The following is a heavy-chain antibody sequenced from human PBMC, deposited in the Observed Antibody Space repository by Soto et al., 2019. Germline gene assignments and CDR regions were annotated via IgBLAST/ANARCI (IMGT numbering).Heavy chain of an antibody. J-gene: IGHJ4*02. V-gene: IGHV3-30*18. CDR3: AKDVPHDY. CDR2: ISYDGTNK. CDR1: GFTFSDYG. Sequence: GGSLRLSCAASGFTFSDYGMHWVRQAPGKGLEWVAVISYDGTNKYYADSVKGRFTISRDNSKNTLYLQMNSLRAEDTAVYYCAKDVPHDYWGQGTLVTVSS.